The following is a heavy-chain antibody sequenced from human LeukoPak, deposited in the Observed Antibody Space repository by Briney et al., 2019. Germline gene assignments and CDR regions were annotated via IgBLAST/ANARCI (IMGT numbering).Heavy chain of an antibody. CDR3: AKAVYGDFLSTVDY. CDR1: GFSFEDYA. D-gene: IGHD4-17*01. Sequence: GGSLRLSCAASGFSFEDYAMHWVRQPPGKGLEWVSGVSWNSGNVGYADSVKGRFTISRDNAKNFLYLQMSSLRAEDTALYYCAKAVYGDFLSTVDYWGRGTLVTVSS. J-gene: IGHJ4*02. V-gene: IGHV3-9*01. CDR2: VSWNSGNV.